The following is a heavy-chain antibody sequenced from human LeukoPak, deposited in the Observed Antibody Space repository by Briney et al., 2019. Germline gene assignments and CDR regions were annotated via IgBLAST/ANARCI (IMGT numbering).Heavy chain of an antibody. CDR3: ALRAFDI. CDR1: GFTFSSYA. Sequence: PGRSLRLSCAASGFTFSSYAMHWVRQAPGKGLEWVAVISYDGSNKYYADSVKGRFTISRDNSKNTLYLQMNSLRAEDTAVYYCALRAFDIWGQGTMVTVSS. CDR2: ISYDGSNK. V-gene: IGHV3-30*04. J-gene: IGHJ3*02.